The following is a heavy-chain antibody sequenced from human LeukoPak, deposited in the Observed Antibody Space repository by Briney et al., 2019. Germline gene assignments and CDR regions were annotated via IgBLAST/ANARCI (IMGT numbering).Heavy chain of an antibody. J-gene: IGHJ4*02. CDR2: VNPNSGGT. Sequence: ASVKVSCKASGYTFTGYYMHWVRQAPGQGLEWMGWVNPNSGGTNYAQKFQGRVTMTRDTSISTAYMELSRLRSDDTAVYYCARGAPGYSSGWTDYWGQGTLVTVSS. V-gene: IGHV1-2*02. CDR1: GYTFTGYY. CDR3: ARGAPGYSSGWTDY. D-gene: IGHD6-19*01.